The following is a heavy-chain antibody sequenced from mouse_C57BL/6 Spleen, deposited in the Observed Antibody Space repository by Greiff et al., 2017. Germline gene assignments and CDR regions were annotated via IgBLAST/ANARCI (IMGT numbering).Heavy chain of an antibody. CDR2: IYPGNSDT. CDR1: GYTFTSYW. D-gene: IGHD1-1*01. CDR3: TRRGYYYGSSPSYWYFDV. V-gene: IGHV1-5*01. J-gene: IGHJ1*03. Sequence: VQLQQSGTVLARPGASVKMSCKTSGYTFTSYWMHWVKQRPGQGLEWIGAIYPGNSDTSYNQKFKGKAKLTAVTSASTAYMGLSSLTNEDSAVYYCTRRGYYYGSSPSYWYFDVWGTGTTVTVSS.